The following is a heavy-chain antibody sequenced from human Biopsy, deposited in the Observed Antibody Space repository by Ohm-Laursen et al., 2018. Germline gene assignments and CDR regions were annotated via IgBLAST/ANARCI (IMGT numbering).Heavy chain of an antibody. J-gene: IGHJ4*02. CDR1: GFNFSIYG. CDR3: AKDRFPYTSGYSSVFEY. Sequence: SLRLSCAASGFNFSIYGMHWVRQAPGKGLEWVAVTSYDGNKKYFADSVKGRFTISRDNSKSTLYLQMNSLKAEDTAVYYCAKDRFPYTSGYSSVFEYWGQGTLVTVSS. V-gene: IGHV3-30*18. D-gene: IGHD3-22*01. CDR2: TSYDGNKK.